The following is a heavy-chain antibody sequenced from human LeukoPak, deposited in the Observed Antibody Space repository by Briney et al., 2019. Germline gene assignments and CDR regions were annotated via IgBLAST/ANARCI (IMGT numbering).Heavy chain of an antibody. D-gene: IGHD2-15*01. V-gene: IGHV3-11*04. CDR3: ARDRLVVAATGYYYYMDV. J-gene: IGHJ6*03. CDR1: GFTFSDYY. CDR2: IGSSGSTI. Sequence: GGSLRLSCAASGFTFSDYYMSWIRQAPGKGLEWVSYIGSSGSTIYYADSVKGRFTISRDNAKNSLYLQMNSLRAEDTAVYYCARDRLVVAATGYYYYMDVWGKGTTVTVSS.